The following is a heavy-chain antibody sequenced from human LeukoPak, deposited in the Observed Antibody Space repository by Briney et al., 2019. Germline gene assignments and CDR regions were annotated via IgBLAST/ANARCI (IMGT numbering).Heavy chain of an antibody. D-gene: IGHD4-17*01. CDR3: ARGANDYGDYGY. J-gene: IGHJ4*02. V-gene: IGHV1-8*01. CDR1: GYTFTSYD. CDR2: MNPNSGNT. Sequence: ASVKVSCKASGYTFTSYDINWVRQATGQGLEWMGWMNPNSGNTGYAQKFQGRVTMTRNTSISTAYMELSSLRSEDTAVYYCARGANDYGDYGYWGQGTLVTVSS.